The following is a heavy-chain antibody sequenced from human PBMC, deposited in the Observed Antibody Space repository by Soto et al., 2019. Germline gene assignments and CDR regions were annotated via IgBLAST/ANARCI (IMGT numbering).Heavy chain of an antibody. CDR1: GGSFSGYY. D-gene: IGHD3-10*01. CDR2: INHSGST. V-gene: IGHV4-34*01. CDR3: ARAVMVRGVIIRYYYHGMDV. Sequence: PSETLSLTCAVYGGSFSGYYWSWIRQPPGKGLEWIGEINHSGSTNYNPSLKSRVTISVDTSKNQFSLKLSSVTAADTAVYYCARAVMVRGVIIRYYYHGMDVWGQGTTVTVSS. J-gene: IGHJ6*02.